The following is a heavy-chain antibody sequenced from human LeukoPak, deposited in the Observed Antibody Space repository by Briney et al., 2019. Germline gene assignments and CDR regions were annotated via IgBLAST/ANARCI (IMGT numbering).Heavy chain of an antibody. V-gene: IGHV4-59*01. CDR3: ARGYYYDSSGYPDY. CDR2: IYYSGST. Sequence: SETLSLTCTVSGGSISSYYWSWIRQPPGKGLEWIGYIYYSGSTNYNPSLKSRVTISVDTSKNQFSLKLSSVTAADTAVYYCARGYYYDSSGYPDYWGQGTLVTVS. J-gene: IGHJ4*02. D-gene: IGHD3-22*01. CDR1: GGSISSYY.